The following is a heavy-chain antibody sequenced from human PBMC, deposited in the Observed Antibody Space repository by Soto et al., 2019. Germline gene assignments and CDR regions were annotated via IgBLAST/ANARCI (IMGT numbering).Heavy chain of an antibody. CDR3: ARGEYSYGPQFDY. CDR1: GGPISSGGYY. J-gene: IGHJ4*02. CDR2: IFYTGTT. Sequence: QVQLQESGPGLVKPSQTLSLACTVSGGPISSGGYYWNWLRQHPGKGLEWVGYIFYTGTTHYNPSLESRVTISFDTSKNQFSLRLNSVTAADTAVYYCARGEYSYGPQFDYWCQGTLVTVSS. D-gene: IGHD5-18*01. V-gene: IGHV4-31*03.